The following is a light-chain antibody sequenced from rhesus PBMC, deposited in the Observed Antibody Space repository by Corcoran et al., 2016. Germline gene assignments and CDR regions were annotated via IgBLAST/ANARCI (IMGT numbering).Light chain of an antibody. J-gene: IGKJ2*01. Sequence: DIQMSQSPSSLSASVGDTVTITCRASQVINNALAWYQQRPGKAPKLLIYGASNLKSGVPSRFSGSRSGTDFTLTVSSLQPEDFATYYCQKGYGAPYSFGQGTKVEIK. V-gene: IGKV1-33*01. CDR1: QVINNA. CDR3: QKGYGAPYS. CDR2: GAS.